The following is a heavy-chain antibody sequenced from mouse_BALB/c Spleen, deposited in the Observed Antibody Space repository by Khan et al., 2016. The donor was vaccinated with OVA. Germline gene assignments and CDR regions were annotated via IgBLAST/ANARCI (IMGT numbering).Heavy chain of an antibody. CDR3: TRRNWYVACFAY. CDR1: GYTFTSYW. CDR2: IYPGNTDT. V-gene: IGHV1-5*01. J-gene: IGHJ3*01. D-gene: IGHD2-14*01. Sequence: EVQLQQSGTVLARPGASVKMSCKASGYTFTSYWIHWIKQRPGQGLEWIGDIYPGNTDTNYNQKFKGKAKLTAVTSTSTAYMELSSLTNEDAAVYYCTRRNWYVACFAYWGQGTLVTVSA.